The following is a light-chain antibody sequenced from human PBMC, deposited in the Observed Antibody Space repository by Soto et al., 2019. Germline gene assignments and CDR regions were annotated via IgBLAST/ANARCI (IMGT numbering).Light chain of an antibody. CDR2: DVN. V-gene: IGLV2-14*03. CDR1: NSDVGGHNF. Sequence: QSVLTQPASVSGSPGQSITISCAGTNSDVGGHNFVSWYQQRPGKAPKLLTYDVNNRTAPGISPRFSSSQSGNTASLTISGLQADDEADYYCTSYTNRNTVIFGGGTKVTVL. J-gene: IGLJ2*01. CDR3: TSYTNRNTVI.